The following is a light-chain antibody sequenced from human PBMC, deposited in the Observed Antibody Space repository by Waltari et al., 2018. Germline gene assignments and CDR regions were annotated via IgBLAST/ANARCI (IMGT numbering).Light chain of an antibody. CDR3: QQYYNTPLT. CDR2: WAS. CDR1: ESVLYSRNNKDH. J-gene: IGKJ4*01. Sequence: DIVMTQSPESLAVSLGERATINCKSSESVLYSRNNKDHLAWYQQKPGQRPKLLIYWASTRESGVPDRFSGSGSETEFTLTINSLQAEDVAVYFCQQYYNTPLTFGGGTKV. V-gene: IGKV4-1*01.